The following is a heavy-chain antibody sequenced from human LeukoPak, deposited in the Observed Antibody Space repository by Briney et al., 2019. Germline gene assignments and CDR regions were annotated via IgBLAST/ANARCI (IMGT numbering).Heavy chain of an antibody. V-gene: IGHV3-21*01. D-gene: IGHD3-10*01. Sequence: GGSLRLSCAASGFSFNSYSMNWVRQAPGKGLEWVSSISSSSTYIYYADSVKGRFTISRDNAKNSLYLQMNSLRAEDTAVYYCARDSGFGELLIDYWGQGTLVTVSS. J-gene: IGHJ4*02. CDR1: GFSFNSYS. CDR2: ISSSSTYI. CDR3: ARDSGFGELLIDY.